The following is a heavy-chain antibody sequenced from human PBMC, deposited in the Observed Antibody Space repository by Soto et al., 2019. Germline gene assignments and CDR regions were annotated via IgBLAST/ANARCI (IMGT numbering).Heavy chain of an antibody. D-gene: IGHD3-10*01. CDR3: ARDQGITMVRGVRAQYGMDV. CDR1: GFTFSSYS. CDR2: ISSSSSTI. V-gene: IGHV3-48*02. Sequence: GSLRLSCAASGFTFSSYSMNWVRQAPGKGLEWVSYISSSSSTIYYADSVKGRFTISRDNAKNSLYLQMNSLRDEDTAVYYCARDQGITMVRGVRAQYGMDVWGQGTTVTVSS. J-gene: IGHJ6*02.